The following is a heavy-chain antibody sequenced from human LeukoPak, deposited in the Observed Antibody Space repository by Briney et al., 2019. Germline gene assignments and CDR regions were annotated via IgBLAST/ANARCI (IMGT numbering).Heavy chain of an antibody. J-gene: IGHJ6*02. CDR1: GFTFDDYA. V-gene: IGHV3-9*01. Sequence: HPGGSLRLSCAASGFTFDDYAMHWVRQAPGKGLEWVSGISWNSGSIGYADSVKGRFTISRDNAKNSLYLQMNSLRAEDTALYYCAKDFKVLSAGIHYYYGMDVWGQGTTVTVSS. CDR3: AKDFKVLSAGIHYYYGMDV. D-gene: IGHD4/OR15-4a*01. CDR2: ISWNSGSI.